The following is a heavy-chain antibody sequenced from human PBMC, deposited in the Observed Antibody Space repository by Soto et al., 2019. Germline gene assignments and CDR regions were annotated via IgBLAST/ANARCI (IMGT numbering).Heavy chain of an antibody. CDR3: ARDYLSTKLSLSYFDF. CDR2: INPSGGSA. J-gene: IGHJ4*02. V-gene: IGHV1-46*01. CDR1: GYSFISHC. D-gene: IGHD2-8*01. Sequence: QVQLVQSGAEVTRPGASVKVSCKASGYSFISHCIHWVRQAPGQGLEWMGFINPSGGSATLAQKFQGRVTMTRDTSTTTVYMEISSLRSEDAAVYYCARDYLSTKLSLSYFDFWGQGTLVTVSS.